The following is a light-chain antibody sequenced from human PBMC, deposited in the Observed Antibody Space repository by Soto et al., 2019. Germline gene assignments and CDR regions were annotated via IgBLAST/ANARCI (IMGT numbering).Light chain of an antibody. J-gene: IGLJ2*01. CDR2: EVT. V-gene: IGLV2-14*01. CDR3: SSYTTTTTPVV. CDR1: SSDIGTYDY. Sequence: QSALTQPASVSGSPGQSITISCTGTSSDIGTYDYVSWYQHHPGKAPKLMIYEVTNGPSGVSDRFSGSKSGKTASLTISGLQAEDEADYYCSSYTTTTTPVVFGGGTKLTVL.